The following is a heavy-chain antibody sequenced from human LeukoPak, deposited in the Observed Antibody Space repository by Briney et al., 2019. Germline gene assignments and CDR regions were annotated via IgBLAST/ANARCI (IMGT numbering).Heavy chain of an antibody. CDR2: IYYSGST. D-gene: IGHD6-19*01. V-gene: IGHV4-34*01. CDR3: ACSVAGYQDHIFDY. CDR1: GGSFSGYY. J-gene: IGHJ4*02. Sequence: SETPSLTCAVYGGSFSGYYWSWIRQPPGKGLEWIGSIYYSGSTYYNPSLKSRVTKSVDTSKNQFSLKLSSATAADTAVYYCACSVAGYQDHIFDYWGQGTLVTVSS.